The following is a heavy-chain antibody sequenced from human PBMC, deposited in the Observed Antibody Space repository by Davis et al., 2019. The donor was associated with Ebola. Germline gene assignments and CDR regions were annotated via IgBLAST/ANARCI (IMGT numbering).Heavy chain of an antibody. V-gene: IGHV3-7*01. Sequence: GESLKISCAASGFTFRNYWMSWVRQAPGKGLEWVANIRPDGSEEQYVDSLKGRFTISRDNAKNSLYLQMDSLTAEDTAVYYCARERGPYILGWFEPFDIWGQGTRVTVSS. CDR3: ARERGPYILGWFEPFDI. CDR2: IRPDGSEE. D-gene: IGHD3-10*01. CDR1: GFTFRNYW. J-gene: IGHJ3*02.